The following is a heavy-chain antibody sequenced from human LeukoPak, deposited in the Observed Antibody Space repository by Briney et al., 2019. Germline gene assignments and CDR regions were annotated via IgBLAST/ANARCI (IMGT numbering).Heavy chain of an antibody. V-gene: IGHV3-33*01. Sequence: GGSLRLSCAASGFALSSSGMHWVRQAPGKGLEWVAFIWYDGSNKYYADSVKGRFTISRDNSKNTLYLQMNSLRAEDTAVYYCARRMRFGELYFDYWGQGTLVTVSS. J-gene: IGHJ4*02. CDR3: ARRMRFGELYFDY. D-gene: IGHD3-10*01. CDR1: GFALSSSG. CDR2: IWYDGSNK.